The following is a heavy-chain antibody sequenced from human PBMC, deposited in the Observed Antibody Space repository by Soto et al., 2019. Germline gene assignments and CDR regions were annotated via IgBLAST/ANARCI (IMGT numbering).Heavy chain of an antibody. CDR2: ISSSSSYI. Sequence: EVQLVESGGGLVKPGGSLRLSCAASGFTFSSYSMNWVRQAPGKGLEWVSSISSSSSYIYYADSVKGRFTISRDNAKNSLYLQMNSLRAEDTAVYSCARDAAAGHFDYWGQGTLVTVSS. CDR1: GFTFSSYS. D-gene: IGHD6-13*01. V-gene: IGHV3-21*01. CDR3: ARDAAAGHFDY. J-gene: IGHJ4*02.